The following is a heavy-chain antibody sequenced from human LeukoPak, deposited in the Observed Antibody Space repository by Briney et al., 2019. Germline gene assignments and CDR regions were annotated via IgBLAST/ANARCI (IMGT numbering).Heavy chain of an antibody. D-gene: IGHD5-24*01. V-gene: IGHV3-23*01. CDR2: ISGNRGNT. CDR3: AKSGYNRLDY. CDR1: GFTFSSSA. Sequence: GGSLRLSCAASGFTFSSSAMSWVRRAPGKGLEWVSNISGNRGNTYYADYVKGRFTISRDNSKNTLYLQMNSLRAEDTAVYYCAKSGYNRLDYWGQGTLVTVSS. J-gene: IGHJ4*02.